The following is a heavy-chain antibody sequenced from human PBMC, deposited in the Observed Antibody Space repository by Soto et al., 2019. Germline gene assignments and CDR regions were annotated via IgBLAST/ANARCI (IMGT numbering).Heavy chain of an antibody. D-gene: IGHD3-10*01. J-gene: IGHJ2*01. CDR1: GYTFTSYG. CDR2: ISAYNGNT. Sequence: QVQLVQSGAEVKKPGASVKVSCKASGYTFTSYGISWVRQAPGQGLEWMGWISAYNGNTNYAQKLQGRVTMTTDTSTSTAYMELRSLRSADTAVYYCARALSRLLWFGESHWYFGLWGRGTLVTVSS. V-gene: IGHV1-18*04. CDR3: ARALSRLLWFGESHWYFGL.